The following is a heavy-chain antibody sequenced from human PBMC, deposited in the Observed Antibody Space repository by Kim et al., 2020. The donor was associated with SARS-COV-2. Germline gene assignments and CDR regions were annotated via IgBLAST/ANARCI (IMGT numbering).Heavy chain of an antibody. V-gene: IGHV3-21*01. Sequence: GGYLRLSCAVSGFTFSSYSMNWVRQAPGKGLEWVSSISSSSSYIYYADSVKGRFTISRDNAKNSLSLQMNSLRAEDTAVYYCARDPSYCTGGSCYWYFDLWGRGTLVTVSS. D-gene: IGHD2-15*01. CDR3: ARDPSYCTGGSCYWYFDL. CDR2: ISSSSSYI. J-gene: IGHJ2*01. CDR1: GFTFSSYS.